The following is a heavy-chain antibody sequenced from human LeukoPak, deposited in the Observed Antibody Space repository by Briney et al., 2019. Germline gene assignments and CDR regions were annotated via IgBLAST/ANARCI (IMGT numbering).Heavy chain of an antibody. V-gene: IGHV4-59*01. CDR1: GGSISSYY. Sequence: SETLSLTCTVSGGSISSYYWSWIRQPPGKGLEWIGLIFYSGTTNYNPSLKSRVTISVDTSKNQFSLKLSSVTAADTAVYYCARVFDSGSQAYFYYMDVWGKGTTVTIFS. J-gene: IGHJ6*03. CDR2: IFYSGTT. CDR3: ARVFDSGSQAYFYYMDV. D-gene: IGHD3-10*01.